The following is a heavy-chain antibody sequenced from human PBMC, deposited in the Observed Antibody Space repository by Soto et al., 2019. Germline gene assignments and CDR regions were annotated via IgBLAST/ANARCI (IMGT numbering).Heavy chain of an antibody. J-gene: IGHJ3*02. CDR1: GFTVSSNH. CDR2: IYSGGNT. V-gene: IGHV3-66*01. CDR3: ARDPYYDSGSYFFAFDI. Sequence: PGGSLRLSCAASGFTVSSNHMSWVRQAPGKGLEWVSIIYSGGNTYYADSVKVRFTISRDNSKNTLYLQMNSLRAEDTAVYYCARDPYYDSGSYFFAFDIWGQGTMVTVSS. D-gene: IGHD3-10*01.